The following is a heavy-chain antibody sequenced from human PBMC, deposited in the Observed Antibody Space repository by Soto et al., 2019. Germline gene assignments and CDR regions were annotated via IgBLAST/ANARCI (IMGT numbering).Heavy chain of an antibody. Sequence: QLQLQESGSGLVKPSQTLSLTCAVSGGSISSGGYSWSWLRQPPGKGLEWIGYIYHSGSTYYNPSLKSRLTISVDRSKNQFSLKLSYVTAADTAFYYCARRTVHYYDSSGYTNWFDPWGQGTLVTVSS. D-gene: IGHD3-22*01. CDR1: GGSISSGGYS. V-gene: IGHV4-30-2*01. J-gene: IGHJ5*02. CDR3: ARRTVHYYDSSGYTNWFDP. CDR2: IYHSGST.